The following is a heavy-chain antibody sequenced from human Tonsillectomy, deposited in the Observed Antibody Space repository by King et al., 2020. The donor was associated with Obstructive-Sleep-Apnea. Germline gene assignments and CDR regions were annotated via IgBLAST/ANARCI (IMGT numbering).Heavy chain of an antibody. V-gene: IGHV3-23*04. J-gene: IGHJ5*01. CDR2: FSSRGTST. D-gene: IGHD1-1*01. Sequence: VQLVESGGGLVQPGGSLRLSCAASGFTFSNYVMSWVRQAPGKGLEWVSAFSSRGTSTYYADSVKGRFTISRDNSKNTLYLQMSSLRADDTAVYYCARQLWLDSWGQGTLVTVSS. CDR1: GFTFSNYV. CDR3: ARQLWLDS.